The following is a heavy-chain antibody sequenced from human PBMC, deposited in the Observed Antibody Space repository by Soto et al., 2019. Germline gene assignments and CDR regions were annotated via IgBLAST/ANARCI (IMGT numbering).Heavy chain of an antibody. V-gene: IGHV4-59*12. Sequence: SETLSLTCTVSGGSLSNSYWSWVWQPPGRGLEWIGYIYYTESANYNPSLKSRVTISRDNAKNSLYLQMNSLRAEDTAVYYCARNIVVVPAAIIGSGSDAFDIWGQGTMVTVSS. J-gene: IGHJ3*02. CDR3: ARNIVVVPAAIIGSGSDAFDI. CDR1: GGSLSNSY. CDR2: IYYTESA. D-gene: IGHD2-2*01.